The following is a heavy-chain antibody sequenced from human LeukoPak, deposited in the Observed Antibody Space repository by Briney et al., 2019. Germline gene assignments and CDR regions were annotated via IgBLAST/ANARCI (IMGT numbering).Heavy chain of an antibody. V-gene: IGHV4-39*07. CDR1: GGPISNSAYN. CDR2: IYYSGST. D-gene: IGHD5-18*01. Sequence: SETLSLTCTVSGGPISNSAYNWGWIRQPPGKGLEWIGSIYYSGSTNYNPSLKSRVTISVDTSKNQFSLKLSSVTAADTAVYYCARDNTAIGDPGALFDYWGQGTLVTVSS. CDR3: ARDNTAIGDPGALFDY. J-gene: IGHJ4*02.